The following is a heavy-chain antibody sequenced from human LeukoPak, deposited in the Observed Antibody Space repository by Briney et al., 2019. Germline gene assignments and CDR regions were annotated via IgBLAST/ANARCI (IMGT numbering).Heavy chain of an antibody. J-gene: IGHJ4*02. CDR2: IYYNGNT. CDR3: ARARYYYTY. Sequence: SETLSLTCTVSGGSISSYYWSWIRQPPGKGLEWIGYIYYNGNTNYNPSLKSRVTISIDTSKNQFSLKLGSVTAADTAVYYCARARYYYTYWGQGTLVTVSS. V-gene: IGHV4-59*01. CDR1: GGSISSYY.